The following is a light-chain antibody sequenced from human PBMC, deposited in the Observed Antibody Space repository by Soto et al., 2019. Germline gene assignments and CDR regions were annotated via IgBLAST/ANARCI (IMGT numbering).Light chain of an antibody. CDR1: QDITLY. CDR3: QQYDSRPNT. V-gene: IGKV1-33*01. J-gene: IGKJ2*01. CDR2: DVS. Sequence: DIQMTQSPSSLSASVGYRVTITCQASQDITLYLNWYQHKAGKAPNLLIHDVSTLETGVPARFSGRGSGTIFTLTIINLQPEDVATYYCQQYDSRPNTLGQGTKVDIK.